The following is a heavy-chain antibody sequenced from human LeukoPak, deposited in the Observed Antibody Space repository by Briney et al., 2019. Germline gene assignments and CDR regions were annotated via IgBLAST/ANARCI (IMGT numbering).Heavy chain of an antibody. J-gene: IGHJ4*02. V-gene: IGHV3-30*18. CDR3: AKDVGKWESLHFFDY. CDR2: ISYDGSNK. D-gene: IGHD1-26*01. Sequence: PGGSLRLSCAASGFTFSSYGMHWVRQAPGKGLEWVAVISYDGSNKYYADSVKGRLTISRDNSNNTLYLQMNSLRAEDTAVYYCAKDVGKWESLHFFDYWGQGTLVTVSS. CDR1: GFTFSSYG.